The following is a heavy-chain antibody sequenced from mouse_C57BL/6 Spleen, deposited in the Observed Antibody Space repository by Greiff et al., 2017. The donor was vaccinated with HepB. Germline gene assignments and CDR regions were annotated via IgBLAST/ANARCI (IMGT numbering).Heavy chain of an antibody. Sequence: VQLQQSGTVLARPGASVKMSCKTSGYTFTSYWMHWVKQRPGQGLEWIGAIYPGNSDTSYNQKFKGKAKLTAVTSASTAYMELSSLTNEDSAVYYCTNYYGSSYSYAMDYWGQGTSVTVSS. D-gene: IGHD1-1*01. CDR2: IYPGNSDT. CDR1: GYTFTSYW. J-gene: IGHJ4*01. CDR3: TNYYGSSYSYAMDY. V-gene: IGHV1-5*01.